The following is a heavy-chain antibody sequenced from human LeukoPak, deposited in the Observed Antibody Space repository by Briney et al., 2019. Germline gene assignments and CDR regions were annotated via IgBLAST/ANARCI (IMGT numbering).Heavy chain of an antibody. CDR2: ISYDGSNK. Sequence: GGSLRLSCAASGFTFSGYGMHWVRQAPGKGLEWVAVISYDGSNKYYADSVKGRFTISRDNSKNTLYLQMNSLRAEDTAVYYCAEDLSDWSAFDIWGQGTMVTVSS. D-gene: IGHD3-9*01. V-gene: IGHV3-30*18. CDR1: GFTFSGYG. J-gene: IGHJ3*02. CDR3: AEDLSDWSAFDI.